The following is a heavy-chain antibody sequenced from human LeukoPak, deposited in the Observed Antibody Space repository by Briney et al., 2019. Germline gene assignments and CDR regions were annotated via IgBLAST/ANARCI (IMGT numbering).Heavy chain of an antibody. Sequence: ASVKVSCKASGYTFTGFYMHWVRQAPGQGLEWMGWINPNSGDTNYAQKFQGRVTMTRDTSISTAYMELSRLRSECTTVYYVERNTGLDYCSGGSCSHYYSYMAVWGKGTTATISS. CDR1: GYTFTGFY. CDR3: ERNTGLDYCSGGSCSHYYSYMAV. V-gene: IGHV1-2*02. CDR2: INPNSGDT. J-gene: IGHJ6*03. D-gene: IGHD2-15*01.